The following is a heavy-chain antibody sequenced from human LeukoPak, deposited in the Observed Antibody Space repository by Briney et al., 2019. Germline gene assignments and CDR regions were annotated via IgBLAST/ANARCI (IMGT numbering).Heavy chain of an antibody. Sequence: NPSETLSLTCAVYGGSFSGYYWSWIRQPPGKGLEWIGEINHSGSTNYNPSLKSRVTISVDTSKNQFSLKLSSVTAADTAVYYCARDNLYSYCSSTSCQYYFDYWGQGTLVTVSS. CDR3: ARDNLYSYCSSTSCQYYFDY. V-gene: IGHV4-34*01. D-gene: IGHD2-2*01. CDR1: GGSFSGYY. CDR2: INHSGST. J-gene: IGHJ4*02.